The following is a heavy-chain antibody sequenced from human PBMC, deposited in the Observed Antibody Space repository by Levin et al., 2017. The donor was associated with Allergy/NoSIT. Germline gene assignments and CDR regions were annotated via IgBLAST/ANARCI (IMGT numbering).Heavy chain of an antibody. D-gene: IGHD1-1*01. CDR3: AYAVGGATAWFDP. CDR2: IYWDDDK. J-gene: IGHJ5*02. Sequence: GSGPTLVKPARTLTLTCTFSGFSLSTSGVGVGWFRQPPGKALEWLALIYWDDDKRYNTFLQSRLTITKDTSKNQVVLTVSNIDRVDTATYFCAYAVGGATAWFDPWGQGTLVTVSS. V-gene: IGHV2-5*02. CDR1: GFSLSTSGVG.